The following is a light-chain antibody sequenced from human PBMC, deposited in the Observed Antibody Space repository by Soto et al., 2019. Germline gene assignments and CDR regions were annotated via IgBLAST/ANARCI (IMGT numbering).Light chain of an antibody. CDR3: QYYNHWWT. V-gene: IGKV3-15*01. CDR1: QSVTSN. J-gene: IGKJ1*01. Sequence: IVLTQSPATLSVSPGERATLFCRASQSVTSNLAWYQQKPGQAPRLLIYGASTRATGIPVRFSGSGSGTEFTLTISSLQSEDFAVYFCQYYNHWWTFGQGTKVEIK. CDR2: GAS.